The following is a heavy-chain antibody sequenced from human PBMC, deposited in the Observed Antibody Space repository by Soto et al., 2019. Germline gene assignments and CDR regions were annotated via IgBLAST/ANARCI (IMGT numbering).Heavy chain of an antibody. D-gene: IGHD1-1*01. V-gene: IGHV3-48*02. CDR3: ARSPRNDAPHDY. CDR2: ISSSGLTI. Sequence: PGGSLRLSCTASGFTFSSYSMNWVRQAPGKGLEWVSYISSSGLTIYYADSVKGRFTISRDNAENSLYLQMNSLRDEDTAFYYCARSPRNDAPHDYWGQGTLVTVSS. CDR1: GFTFSSYS. J-gene: IGHJ4*02.